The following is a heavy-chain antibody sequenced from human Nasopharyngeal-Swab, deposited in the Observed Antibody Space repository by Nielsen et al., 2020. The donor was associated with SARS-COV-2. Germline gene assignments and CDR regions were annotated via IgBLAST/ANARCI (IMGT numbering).Heavy chain of an antibody. J-gene: IGHJ6*02. Sequence: GESLKISCAPSGFTFSSYWMSWVRQAPGKGLEWVANIKQDGSEKYYVDSVKDRFTISRDNSKNTLYLEMNSLRVEDTAVYYCAKAPYLRGLDVWGQGTTVTVSS. CDR3: AKAPYLRGLDV. CDR2: IKQDGSEK. CDR1: GFTFSSYW. V-gene: IGHV3-7*03. D-gene: IGHD2-21*01.